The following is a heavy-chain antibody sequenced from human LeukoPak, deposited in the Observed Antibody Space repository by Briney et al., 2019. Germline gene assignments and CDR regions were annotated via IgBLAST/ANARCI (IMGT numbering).Heavy chain of an antibody. D-gene: IGHD1-14*01. CDR1: GGTFSSYT. CDR3: ARKPTGGASDI. CDR2: IIPILGIA. Sequence: SVKVSCKASGGTFSSYTISWVRQAPGQGLEWMGRIIPILGIANYAQKFQGRVTITADKSTSTAYMDLTSLISDDTAVYYCARKPTGGASDIWGQGTMVTVSS. V-gene: IGHV1-69*02. J-gene: IGHJ3*02.